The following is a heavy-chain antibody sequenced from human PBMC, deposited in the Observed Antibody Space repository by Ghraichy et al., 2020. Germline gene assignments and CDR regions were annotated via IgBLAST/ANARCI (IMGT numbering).Heavy chain of an antibody. CDR3: ANLTPKLIPHYYGSGSHDY. Sequence: GGSLRLSCAASGFTFSSYAMSWVRQAPGKGLEWVSAISGSGGSTYYADSVKGRFTISRDNSKNTLYLQMNSLRAEDTAVYYCANLTPKLIPHYYGSGSHDYWGQGTLVTVSS. V-gene: IGHV3-23*01. D-gene: IGHD3-10*01. CDR2: ISGSGGST. J-gene: IGHJ4*02. CDR1: GFTFSSYA.